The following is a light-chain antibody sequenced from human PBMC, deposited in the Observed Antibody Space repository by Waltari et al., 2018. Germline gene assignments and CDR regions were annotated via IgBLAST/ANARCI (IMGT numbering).Light chain of an antibody. CDR3: CSYTTSSAWV. CDR1: SSALGVYTY. CDR2: DVT. V-gene: IGLV2-14*01. Sequence: QSALTQPASVSGSPGQSITISCPATSSALGVYTYVSWYQQNPGKAPKLMIYDVTKRPSGVSDRFSGSKSGNTASLTISGLQAEDEADYYCCSYTTSSAWVFGGGTKPTVL. J-gene: IGLJ3*02.